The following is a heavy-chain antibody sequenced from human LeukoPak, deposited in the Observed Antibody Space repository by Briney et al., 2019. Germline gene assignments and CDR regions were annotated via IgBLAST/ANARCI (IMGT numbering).Heavy chain of an antibody. J-gene: IGHJ4*02. CDR2: IYSDGST. CDR3: ARASPPGYYDFWSGYSFDY. Sequence: GGSLRLSCAASGFIVSNNYMSWVRQAPGKGLEWVSVIYSDGSTYYADSVKGRFTISRDNSKNTLYLQMNSLRAEDTAVYYCARASPPGYYDFWSGYSFDYWGQGTLVTVSS. D-gene: IGHD3-3*01. V-gene: IGHV3-53*01. CDR1: GFIVSNNY.